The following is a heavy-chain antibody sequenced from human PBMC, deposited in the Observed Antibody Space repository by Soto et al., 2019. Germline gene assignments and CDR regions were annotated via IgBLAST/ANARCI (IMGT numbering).Heavy chain of an antibody. CDR2: INHSGST. CDR3: ARDKITGLFDY. CDR1: GGSFSGYY. D-gene: IGHD2-8*02. Sequence: SETLSLTCAVYGGSFSGYYWTWIRQPPGTGLEWIGEINHSGSTNYNLSLKSRVTISVDTSKNQFSLKLTSVTAADTAVYYCARDKITGLFDYSGQGTLVTVSS. V-gene: IGHV4-34*01. J-gene: IGHJ4*02.